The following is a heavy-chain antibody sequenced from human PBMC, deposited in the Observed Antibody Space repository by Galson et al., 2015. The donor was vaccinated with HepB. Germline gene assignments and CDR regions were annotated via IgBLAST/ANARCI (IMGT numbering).Heavy chain of an antibody. CDR2: IWYDGNNK. CDR1: GFSFSTYG. Sequence: SLRLSCAASGFSFSTYGMHWVRQAPGKGLEWVAVIWYDGNNKDYAHSVKGRFTISRDNSKNTLYLQMYSLRAEDTAVYYCARGHIPLSRSYGDYWHYYYGMDVWGQGTTVTVSS. V-gene: IGHV3-33*01. J-gene: IGHJ6*02. D-gene: IGHD4-17*01. CDR3: ARGHIPLSRSYGDYWHYYYGMDV.